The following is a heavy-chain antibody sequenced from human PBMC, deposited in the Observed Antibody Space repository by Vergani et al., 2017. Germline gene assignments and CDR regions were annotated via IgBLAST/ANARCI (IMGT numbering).Heavy chain of an antibody. V-gene: IGHV1-69*01. CDR1: GGTFSSYA. CDR3: AGSVVSIVVVITLASFDI. CDR2: IIPNFGTA. Sequence: QVQLVQSGAEVKKPGSSVKVSCKASGGTFSSYAISWVRQAPGQGLEWMGGIIPNFGTANYAQKFQGRVTITADESTSTAYMELSSLRSEDTAVYYCAGSVVSIVVVITLASFDIWGQGTMVTVSS. D-gene: IGHD3-22*01. J-gene: IGHJ3*02.